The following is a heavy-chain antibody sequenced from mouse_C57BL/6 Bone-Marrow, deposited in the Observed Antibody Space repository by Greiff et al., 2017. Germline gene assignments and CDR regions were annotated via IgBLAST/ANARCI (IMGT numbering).Heavy chain of an antibody. CDR1: GYTFTSYT. D-gene: IGHD1-1*01. V-gene: IGHV1-4*01. Sequence: QVQLQQSGAELARPGASVKMSCKASGYTFTSYTMHWVKQRPGQGLEWIGYINPSSGYTKDNQKFKDKATLTADKSSSTAYMQLSSLTSEDSAVYYCARFGGLIYYYVSEGDYWGQGTTLTVSS. J-gene: IGHJ2*01. CDR3: ARFGGLIYYYVSEGDY. CDR2: INPSSGYT.